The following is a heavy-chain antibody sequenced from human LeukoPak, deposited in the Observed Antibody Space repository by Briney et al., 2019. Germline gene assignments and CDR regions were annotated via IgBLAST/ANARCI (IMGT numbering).Heavy chain of an antibody. Sequence: ASVKVSCKASGYTFTIYDINWVRQATGQGLEWMGWMNPNSGNTGYAQKLQGRVTITRNTSISTAYMELSSLRFEDTAVYYCAKSDGWLQFGWFDPWGQGTLVTVSS. V-gene: IGHV1-8*03. J-gene: IGHJ5*02. CDR1: GYTFTIYD. D-gene: IGHD5-24*01. CDR3: AKSDGWLQFGWFDP. CDR2: MNPNSGNT.